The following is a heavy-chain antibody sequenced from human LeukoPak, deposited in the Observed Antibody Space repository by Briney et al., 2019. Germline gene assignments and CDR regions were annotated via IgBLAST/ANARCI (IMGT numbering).Heavy chain of an antibody. CDR3: AKDLFTIFGVVSLSPDY. J-gene: IGHJ4*02. V-gene: IGHV3-23*01. CDR1: GFTFSSYG. Sequence: GGSLRLSCAASGFTFSSYGMSWVRQAPGKGREWVSAISGSGGSTNYADSVKGRFTISRDNSKNTLYLQMNSLRAEDTAVYYCAKDLFTIFGVVSLSPDYWGQGTLVTVSS. CDR2: ISGSGGST. D-gene: IGHD3-3*01.